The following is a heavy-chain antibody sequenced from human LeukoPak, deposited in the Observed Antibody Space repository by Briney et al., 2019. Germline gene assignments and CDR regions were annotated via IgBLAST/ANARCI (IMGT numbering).Heavy chain of an antibody. J-gene: IGHJ3*02. V-gene: IGHV3-21*01. CDR3: ARDLRALDAFDI. CDR1: GFTFSSYS. Sequence: PGGSLRLSCAASGFTFSSYSMNWVRQAPGKGLEWVSSISSSSSYIYHADSVKGRFTISRDNAKNSLYLQMNSLRAEDTAVYYCARDLRALDAFDIWGQGTMVTVSS. CDR2: ISSSSSYI.